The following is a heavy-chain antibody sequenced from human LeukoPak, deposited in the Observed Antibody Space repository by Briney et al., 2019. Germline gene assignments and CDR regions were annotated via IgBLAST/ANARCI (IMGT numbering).Heavy chain of an antibody. CDR1: GGSISSGGYS. CDR3: AREIVGATNTIDY. D-gene: IGHD1-26*01. Sequence: SETLSLTCAVSGGSISSGGYSWSWIRQPPGKGLEWIGYIYHSGSTYYNPSLKSRVTISVDTSKSQFSLKLSSVTAADTAVYYCAREIVGATNTIDYWGQGTLVTVSS. CDR2: IYHSGST. V-gene: IGHV4-30-2*01. J-gene: IGHJ4*02.